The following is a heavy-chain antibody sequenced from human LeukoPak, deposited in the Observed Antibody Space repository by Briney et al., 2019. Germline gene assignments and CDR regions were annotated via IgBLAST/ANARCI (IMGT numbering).Heavy chain of an antibody. CDR1: GLTFSSYS. CDR3: ARDRTNIRYCSSTSCYGYYYYGMDV. V-gene: IGHV3-30-3*01. Sequence: GGSLTLSCAASGLTFSSYSTHWVRQPPGKGLEWVGVISYDGSNKYYPDSVKGRFTISRDKSKNTLYLQMNRLSAEDTAVYYCARDRTNIRYCSSTSCYGYYYYGMDVGGQGTTVSVS. D-gene: IGHD2-2*01. CDR2: ISYDGSNK. J-gene: IGHJ6*02.